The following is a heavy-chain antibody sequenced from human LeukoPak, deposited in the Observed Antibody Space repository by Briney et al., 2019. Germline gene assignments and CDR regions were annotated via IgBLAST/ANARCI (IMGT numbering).Heavy chain of an antibody. V-gene: IGHV3-7*01. J-gene: IGHJ4*02. Sequence: GSLRLSCVASGFTFSSYWMSWVRQAPGKGLEWGAKIKEDESEKYYVDSVKGRFTISRDNAKNSVYLQMNSLRAEDTALYYCARGVYAYDYWGQGTLVTVSS. CDR1: GFTFSSYW. CDR2: IKEDESEK. CDR3: ARGVYAYDY. D-gene: IGHD2-8*01.